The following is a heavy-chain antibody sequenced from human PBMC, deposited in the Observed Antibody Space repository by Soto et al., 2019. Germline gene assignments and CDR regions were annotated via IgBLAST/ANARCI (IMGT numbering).Heavy chain of an antibody. Sequence: QVHLVQSGAEVKKPGASVKVSCKASGYTFTNYDINWVRQAPGQGLEWMGWISTYTGNTNYAQKLQGRVTMTTDTSTSTAYMELRSLRSDDTAVYYCARGYSYGSWRPTPGGMVVCGQGTTVTVSS. CDR2: ISTYTGNT. V-gene: IGHV1-18*01. J-gene: IGHJ6*02. D-gene: IGHD3-10*01. CDR3: ARGYSYGSWRPTPGGMVV. CDR1: GYTFTNYD.